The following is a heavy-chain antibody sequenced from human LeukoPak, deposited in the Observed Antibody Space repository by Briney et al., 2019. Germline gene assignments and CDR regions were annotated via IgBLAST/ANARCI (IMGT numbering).Heavy chain of an antibody. CDR1: GFIFSNHW. Sequence: GGSLRLSCAASGFIFSNHWMHWVRQAPGKGLMWVSRISRGASRTDYADSVKGRFTISRDDAKNTLYLQVNSLRVEDTGVYFCARGGSDTAMAHDYWGQGILVTVSS. CDR2: ISRGASRT. D-gene: IGHD5-18*01. CDR3: ARGGSDTAMAHDY. V-gene: IGHV3-74*01. J-gene: IGHJ4*02.